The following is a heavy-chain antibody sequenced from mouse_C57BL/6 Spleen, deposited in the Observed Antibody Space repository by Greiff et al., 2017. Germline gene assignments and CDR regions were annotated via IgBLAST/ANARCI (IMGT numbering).Heavy chain of an antibody. J-gene: IGHJ4*01. CDR2: IHPNSGST. D-gene: IGHD2-1*01. Sequence: QVQLQQPGAELVKPGASVKLSCKASGYTFTSYWMHWVKQRPGQGLEWIGMIHPNSGSTNYNEKFKSKATLTVDKSSSTAYMQLSSLTSEDSAVYYCARPSLYYGNYGDAMDYWGQGTSVTVSS. CDR1: GYTFTSYW. CDR3: ARPSLYYGNYGDAMDY. V-gene: IGHV1-64*01.